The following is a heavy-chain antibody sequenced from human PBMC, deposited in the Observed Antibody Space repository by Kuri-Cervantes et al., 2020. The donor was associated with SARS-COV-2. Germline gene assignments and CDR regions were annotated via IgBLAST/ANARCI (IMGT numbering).Heavy chain of an antibody. CDR2: IYYSGST. CDR3: ARRGDYHDSSGYYYHLQYYFDY. Sequence: SETLSLTCTVSGGSISSSSYYWGWIRQPPGKGLEWIGSIYYSGSTYYNPSLKSRVTISVDTSKNQFSLKLSSVTAADTAVYYCARRGDYHDSSGYYYHLQYYFDYWGQGTLVTVSS. J-gene: IGHJ4*02. V-gene: IGHV4-39*01. D-gene: IGHD3-22*01. CDR1: GGSISSSSYY.